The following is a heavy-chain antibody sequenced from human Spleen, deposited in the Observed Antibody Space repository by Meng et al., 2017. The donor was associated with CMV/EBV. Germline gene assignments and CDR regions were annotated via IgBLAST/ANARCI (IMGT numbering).Heavy chain of an antibody. V-gene: IGHV3-21*04. Sequence: GESLKISCAASGFTFSSYSMNWVRQAPGKGLEWVSSISSSSSYIYYADSVKGRFTISRDNSKNTLHLQMNSLRADDTAVYYCAKIGTDYFDSWGQGTLVTVSS. CDR1: GFTFSSYS. CDR2: ISSSSSYI. J-gene: IGHJ4*02. CDR3: AKIGTDYFDS. D-gene: IGHD3/OR15-3a*01.